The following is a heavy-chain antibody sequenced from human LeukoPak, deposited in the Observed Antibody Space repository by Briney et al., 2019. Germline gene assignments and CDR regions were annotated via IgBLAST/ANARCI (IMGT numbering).Heavy chain of an antibody. CDR1: GFTLRHFA. V-gene: IGHV3-23*01. Sequence: GGSLLLSCAASGFTLRHFAMNWVRPAPGKGLEWVSSIASDGDTFYAGSVKGRFTISRDISTNTLHLQMNSLRADDTAIYFCANEAHRHLDLHNWGQGTLVTVST. CDR2: IASDGDT. CDR3: ANEAHRHLDLHN. J-gene: IGHJ4*02.